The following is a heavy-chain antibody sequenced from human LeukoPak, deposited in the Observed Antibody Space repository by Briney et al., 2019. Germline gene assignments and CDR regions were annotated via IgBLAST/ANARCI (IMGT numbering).Heavy chain of an antibody. CDR3: RVTMIVVVTPHFDY. D-gene: IGHD3-22*01. CDR2: MYYSGST. V-gene: IGHV4-39*06. J-gene: IGHJ4*02. Sequence: KPSETLSLTCTVSGGSISSSSYYWGWVRQSPGKGLEWIGSMYYSGSTYYNPSLKSRVTISVDTSKNQNQFTLNLSSVTAADTAVYYCRVTMIVVVTPHFDYWGQGTLVTVSS. CDR1: GGSISSSSYY.